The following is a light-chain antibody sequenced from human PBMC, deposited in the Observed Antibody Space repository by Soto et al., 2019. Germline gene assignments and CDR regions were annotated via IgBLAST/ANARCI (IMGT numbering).Light chain of an antibody. Sequence: EIVMTQSPATLSVSPGERASLSCRASQSVYNNLAWYQQTPGQAPRLLIYGASTRATGIPDRFSGSGSGTDFTLIISRLEPEDFAVYYCQQYGNSPWTFGQGTKVDIK. J-gene: IGKJ1*01. CDR1: QSVYNN. V-gene: IGKV3-15*01. CDR3: QQYGNSPWT. CDR2: GAS.